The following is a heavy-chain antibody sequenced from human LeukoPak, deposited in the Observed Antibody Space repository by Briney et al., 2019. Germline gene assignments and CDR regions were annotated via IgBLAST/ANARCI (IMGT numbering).Heavy chain of an antibody. D-gene: IGHD3-9*01. Sequence: GGSLRLSCAASGFTFSSYSMNWVRQAPGKGLEWVSSISSSGSYIYYADSVKGRFTISRDNAKNSLYLQMNSLRAEDTAVYYCARVADGRYFDWLLDTLYYYYYMDVWGKGTTVAVSS. CDR3: ARVADGRYFDWLLDTLYYYYYMDV. CDR1: GFTFSSYS. J-gene: IGHJ6*03. V-gene: IGHV3-21*01. CDR2: ISSSGSYI.